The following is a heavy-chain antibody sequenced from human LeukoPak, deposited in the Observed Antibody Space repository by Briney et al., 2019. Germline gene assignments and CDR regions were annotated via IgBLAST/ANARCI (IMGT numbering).Heavy chain of an antibody. CDR1: GFTFSRHT. Sequence: GGSLRLSCAPSGFTFSRHTMDWVRQAPGKGPEWVSSISGTGDYIYYAASVMGRFTISRDNAKNSLSLLMNSLRDEDTAVYYCARDRLLDTATSDAFDIWGQGTLVTVSS. J-gene: IGHJ3*02. CDR2: ISGTGDYI. CDR3: ARDRLLDTATSDAFDI. V-gene: IGHV3-21*01. D-gene: IGHD5-18*01.